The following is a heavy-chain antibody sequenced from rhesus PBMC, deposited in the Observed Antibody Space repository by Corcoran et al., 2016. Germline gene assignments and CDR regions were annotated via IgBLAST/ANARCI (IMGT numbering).Heavy chain of an antibody. CDR1: GGSISSSNW. V-gene: IGHV4-93*02. Sequence: QVQLQESGPAVVKPSETLSLTCAVSGGSISSSNWVSWIRQSPGKGLVWLGGLYCGSGSTEDNPSLKSRVTISIDTSKNQFSLKLTSVTAADTAVYYCARFPGYYPDFDYWGQGVLVTVSS. CDR2: LYCGSGST. J-gene: IGHJ4*01. CDR3: ARFPGYYPDFDY. D-gene: IGHD3-28*01.